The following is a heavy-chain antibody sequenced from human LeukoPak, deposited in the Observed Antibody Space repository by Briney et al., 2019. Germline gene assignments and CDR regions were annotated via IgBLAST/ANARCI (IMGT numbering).Heavy chain of an antibody. D-gene: IGHD5-18*01. J-gene: IGHJ4*02. CDR2: INHSGST. CDR3: ARESRSYSYGYVQGAFSFRIDY. V-gene: IGHV4-34*01. CDR1: GGSFSGYY. Sequence: PSETLSLTCIVSGGSFSGYYWSWIRQPPGKGLEWIGEINHSGSTNYNPSLKSRVTISVDTSKNQFSLKLSSVTAADTAVYYCARESRSYSYGYVQGAFSFRIDYWGQGTLVTVSS.